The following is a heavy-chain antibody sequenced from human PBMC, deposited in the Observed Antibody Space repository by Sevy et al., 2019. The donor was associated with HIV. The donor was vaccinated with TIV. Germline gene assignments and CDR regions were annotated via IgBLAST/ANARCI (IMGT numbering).Heavy chain of an antibody. Sequence: GGSLRLSCAASGFTFNTYSLIWVRQTPGKGLEWLSFIGTAAGVTYYADSVKGRFTISRDNAKNSLYLQMNSLGDEDSAGYYCAGCPGHYSIDYWGQGTLVTVSS. V-gene: IGHV3-48*02. CDR2: IGTAAGVT. CDR1: GFTFNTYS. D-gene: IGHD2-21*01. J-gene: IGHJ4*02. CDR3: AGCPGHYSIDY.